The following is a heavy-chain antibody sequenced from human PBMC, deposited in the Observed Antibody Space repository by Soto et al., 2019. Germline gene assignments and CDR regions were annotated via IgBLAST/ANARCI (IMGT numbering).Heavy chain of an antibody. V-gene: IGHV1-24*01. D-gene: IGHD4-4*01. J-gene: IGHJ4*02. Sequence: ASVKVSCKVSGYTLTELSMHWVRQAPGKGLEWMGGFDPEDGETIYVQKFQGRVTMTEDTSTDTAYMELSSLRSEDTAVYYCATVFGNYRSYYFDYWGQGTLVTVSS. CDR1: GYTLTELS. CDR2: FDPEDGET. CDR3: ATVFGNYRSYYFDY.